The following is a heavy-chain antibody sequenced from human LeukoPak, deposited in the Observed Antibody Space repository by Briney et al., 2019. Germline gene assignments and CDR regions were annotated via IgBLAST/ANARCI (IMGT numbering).Heavy chain of an antibody. CDR3: ARESYYYDSSGYYEFDY. V-gene: IGHV3-7*01. CDR1: GFTVSSDY. J-gene: IGHJ4*02. Sequence: GGSLRLSCAASGFTVSSDYMSWVRQAPGKGLEWVANINQDGREKYYVDSVKGRFTISRDNAKNSLYLQMNSLRAEDTAVYYCARESYYYDSSGYYEFDYWGQGTLVTVSS. CDR2: INQDGREK. D-gene: IGHD3-22*01.